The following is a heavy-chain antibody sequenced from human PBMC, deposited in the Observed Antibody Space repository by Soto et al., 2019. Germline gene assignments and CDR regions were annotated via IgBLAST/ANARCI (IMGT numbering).Heavy chain of an antibody. D-gene: IGHD5-12*01. CDR2: IIPILGIA. CDR3: ARDRERPRYSGYDSGYY. V-gene: IGHV1-69*04. Sequence: GASVKVSCKASGYTYTSYGISWVRQAPGQGLEWMGRIIPILGIANYAQKFQGRVTITADKSTSTAYMELSSLRSEDTAVYYCARDRERPRYSGYDSGYYWGQGTLVTVSS. CDR1: GYTYTSYG. J-gene: IGHJ4*02.